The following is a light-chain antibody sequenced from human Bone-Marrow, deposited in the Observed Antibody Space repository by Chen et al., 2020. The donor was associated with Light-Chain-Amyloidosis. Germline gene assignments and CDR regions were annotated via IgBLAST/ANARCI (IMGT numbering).Light chain of an antibody. Sequence: SYVLTQPSSVSVAPGQTATIACGGNNIGSTSVHWYQQTPGQAPLLVVYDDSDRPSWIPARLSGSNSGNTATLTISMVEAGDEADYYCQVWDRSSDRPVFGGGTKLTVL. CDR3: QVWDRSSDRPV. CDR1: NIGSTS. J-gene: IGLJ3*02. CDR2: DDS. V-gene: IGLV3-21*02.